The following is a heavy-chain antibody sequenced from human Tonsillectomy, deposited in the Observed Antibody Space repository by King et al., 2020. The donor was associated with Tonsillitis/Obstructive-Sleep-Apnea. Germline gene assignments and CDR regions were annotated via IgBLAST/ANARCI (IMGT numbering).Heavy chain of an antibody. CDR1: GITFSNYW. V-gene: IGHV3-7*01. CDR2: IKQDGSEK. Sequence: VQLVESGGGLVQPGGSLRLSCAASGITFSNYWMSWVRQAPGKGLEWVANIKQDGSEKNYEDSVKGRFTISRDNAKNSLYLQMNSLRAEDTAVYYCARDRNYCSSPICYDVFDIWGQGTMVTVSS. J-gene: IGHJ3*02. D-gene: IGHD2-2*01. CDR3: ARDRNYCSSPICYDVFDI.